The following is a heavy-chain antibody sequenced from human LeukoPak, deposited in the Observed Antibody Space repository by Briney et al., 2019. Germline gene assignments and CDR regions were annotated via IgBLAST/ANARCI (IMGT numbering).Heavy chain of an antibody. D-gene: IGHD6-13*01. Sequence: SETLSLTCAVYGGCFSGYYWSWIRQPPGKGLEWIGEINHSGSTNYNPSLKSRVTISVDTSKNQFSLKLSAVTAAGTAVYYCARSASSSWFIDAFDIWGQGTMVTVSS. CDR3: ARSASSSWFIDAFDI. J-gene: IGHJ3*02. CDR2: INHSGST. V-gene: IGHV4-34*01. CDR1: GGCFSGYY.